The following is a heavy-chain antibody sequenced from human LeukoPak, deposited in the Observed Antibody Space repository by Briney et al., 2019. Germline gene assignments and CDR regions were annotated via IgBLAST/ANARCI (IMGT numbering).Heavy chain of an antibody. Sequence: SETLSLTCTVSGGSISSYYWSWIRQPPGKGLEWIGYIYYSGSTNYNPSLKSRVTISVDTSKNQFSLKLSSVTAADTAVYYCARSGLAGPHPAFRPFDLLDYWGQGTLVTVSS. CDR1: GGSISSYY. CDR2: IYYSGST. CDR3: ARSGLAGPHPAFRPFDLLDY. J-gene: IGHJ4*02. D-gene: IGHD5-12*01. V-gene: IGHV4-59*01.